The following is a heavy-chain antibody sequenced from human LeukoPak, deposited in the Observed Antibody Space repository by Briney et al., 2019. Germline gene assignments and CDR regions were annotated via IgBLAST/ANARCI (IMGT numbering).Heavy chain of an antibody. CDR1: GFTFSSYG. V-gene: IGHV3-30*18. D-gene: IGHD2-21*02. J-gene: IGHJ4*02. CDR2: ISYDGSNK. CDR3: AKDRGAIVVVTEFDY. Sequence: GRSLRLSCAASGFTFSSYGMHWVRQAPGKGLEWVAVISYDGSNKYYADSVKGRFTISRDNSKNTLYPQMNSLRAEDTAVYYCAKDRGAIVVVTEFDYWGQGTLVTVSS.